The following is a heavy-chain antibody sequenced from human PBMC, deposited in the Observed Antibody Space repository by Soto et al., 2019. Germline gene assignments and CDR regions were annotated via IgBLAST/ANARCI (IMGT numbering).Heavy chain of an antibody. CDR3: ARGSSRWAY. V-gene: IGHV4-4*07. D-gene: IGHD6-13*01. CDR1: GGSISSFY. Sequence: SETLSLTCTVSGGSISSFYWSWIRQPAGKGLEWIGRIYSGGRNKYNPSLKSRVTMSVETSKNQFSLRLSSVTAADTAMYYCARGSSRWAYWGKGTRVTVSS. CDR2: IYSGGRN. J-gene: IGHJ4*02.